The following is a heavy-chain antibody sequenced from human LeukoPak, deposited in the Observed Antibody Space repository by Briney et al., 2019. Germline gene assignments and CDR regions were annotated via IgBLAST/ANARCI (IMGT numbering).Heavy chain of an antibody. J-gene: IGHJ4*02. CDR3: AKDLGTMIVVVLDY. V-gene: IGHV3-30*02. CDR2: IRYDGSNT. Sequence: GGSLRLSCAASGFTFNNYGMHWVRQAPGKGLEWLAFIRYDGSNTYYADSVKGRFTVSRDDSKNTLYLQMNSLRAEDTAVYYCAKDLGTMIVVVLDYWGQGTLVTVSS. CDR1: GFTFNNYG. D-gene: IGHD3-22*01.